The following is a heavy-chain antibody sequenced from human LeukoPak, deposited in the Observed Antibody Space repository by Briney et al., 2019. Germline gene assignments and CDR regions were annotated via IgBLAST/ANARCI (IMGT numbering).Heavy chain of an antibody. CDR3: ARDYPKYDYVWGSYRL. Sequence: PGGSLRLSCAASGFTFSSYAMSWVRQTPGKGLEWVSAISGSGGSTYYADSVKGRFTISRDNSKNTLYLQMNSLRAEDTAVYYCARDYPKYDYVWGSYRLGGQGTLVTVSS. V-gene: IGHV3-23*01. D-gene: IGHD3-16*02. J-gene: IGHJ4*02. CDR2: ISGSGGST. CDR1: GFTFSSYA.